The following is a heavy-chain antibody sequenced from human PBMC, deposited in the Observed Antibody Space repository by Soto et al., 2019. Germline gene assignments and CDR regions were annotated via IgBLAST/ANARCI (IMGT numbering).Heavy chain of an antibody. D-gene: IGHD2-2*01. V-gene: IGHV4-39*01. CDR2: IYYSGST. J-gene: IGHJ4*02. Sequence: QLQLQESGPGLVKPSETLSLTCTVSGGSISSSSYYWGWIRQPPGQGLEWIGSIYYSGSTYYNPSLKSRVTTSVDTSKNQCSLYLSSVTAADTAVYYCAVVPAAMVDYWGQGTLVTVSS. CDR1: GGSISSSSYY. CDR3: AVVPAAMVDY.